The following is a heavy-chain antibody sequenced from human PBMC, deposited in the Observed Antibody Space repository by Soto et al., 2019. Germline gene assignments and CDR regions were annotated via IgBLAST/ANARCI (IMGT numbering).Heavy chain of an antibody. CDR2: IYYSGRP. CDR1: GGSISRGDYF. D-gene: IGHD3-22*01. CDR3: ATSSGYYFPSVFDY. V-gene: IGHV4-30-4*01. J-gene: IGHJ4*02. Sequence: SGTLSLTCTVSGGSISRGDYFWGWIRQPPGKALEWIGYIYYSGRPYSNPSLKSRVTISVDTSKNQFSLKLSSVTAADTAVYYCATSSGYYFPSVFDYWGQGTLVTVSS.